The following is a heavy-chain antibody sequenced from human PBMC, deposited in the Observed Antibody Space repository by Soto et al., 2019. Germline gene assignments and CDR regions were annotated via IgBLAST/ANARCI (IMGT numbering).Heavy chain of an antibody. Sequence: GGSLRLSCAASGVTVSSIYMSWVRQAPGKGLEWVSVIYSGGSTFYADSVKGRFIISRDNSKNTLYLQMNSLRVEDTAVYYCARGGGGSMWEKYYYYMDVWGKGTTVTVSS. CDR3: ARGGGGSMWEKYYYYMDV. CDR1: GVTVSSIY. CDR2: IYSGGST. V-gene: IGHV3-66*01. J-gene: IGHJ6*03. D-gene: IGHD1-26*01.